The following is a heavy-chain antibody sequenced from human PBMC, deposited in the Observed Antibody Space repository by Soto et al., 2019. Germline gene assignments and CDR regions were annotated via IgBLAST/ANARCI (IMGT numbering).Heavy chain of an antibody. Sequence: QVQLVESGGGVVQPGRSLRLSCAASGFTFSSYGMHWVRQAPGKGLEWVAVISYDGSNKHYADSVKGRFTISRDNSKNTLYVQMSSLRPEDTAVYYCAKGLQSTGQRWYSNLYYYYGMDVWGQGTTVTVSS. J-gene: IGHJ6*02. CDR1: GFTFSSYG. V-gene: IGHV3-30*18. CDR3: AKGLQSTGQRWYSNLYYYYGMDV. CDR2: ISYDGSNK. D-gene: IGHD4-4*01.